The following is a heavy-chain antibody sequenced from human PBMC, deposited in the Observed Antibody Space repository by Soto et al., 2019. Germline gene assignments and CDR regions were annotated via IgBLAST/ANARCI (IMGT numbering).Heavy chain of an antibody. V-gene: IGHV4-59*12. CDR1: GGSISSYY. CDR2: IYYSGST. D-gene: IGHD3-9*01. J-gene: IGHJ6*03. CDR3: AREGYYDILTGYHDYYMDV. Sequence: QVQLQESGPGLVKPSETLSLTCTVSGGSISSYYWSWIRQPPGKGLEWIGYIYYSGSTNYNPSLKSRVTISVDASKNQFSLKLSSVTAADTAVYYWAREGYYDILTGYHDYYMDVWGKGTTVTVSS.